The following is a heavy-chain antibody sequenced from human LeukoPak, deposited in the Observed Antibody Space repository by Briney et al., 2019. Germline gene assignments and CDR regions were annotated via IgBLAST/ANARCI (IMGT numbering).Heavy chain of an antibody. CDR2: IHHGGTT. D-gene: IGHD3-10*01. V-gene: IGHV4-59*12. Sequence: SETLSLTCTVFGDAMNNYYWNWIRQPPGKGLEWIGNIHHGGTTKFHPSLESRVTISVDTSKNQFSLKLSSVTAADTAVYYCARVGDYGSGSYSPIDYWGQGTLVTVSS. CDR1: GDAMNNYY. CDR3: ARVGDYGSGSYSPIDY. J-gene: IGHJ4*02.